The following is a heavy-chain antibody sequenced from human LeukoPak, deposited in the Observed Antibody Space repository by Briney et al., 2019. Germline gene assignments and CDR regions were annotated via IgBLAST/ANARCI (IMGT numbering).Heavy chain of an antibody. CDR3: ARGEVGYCSRTTCYRFDH. D-gene: IGHD2-2*02. Sequence: GGSLRLSCAASGFTFSDHYMDWVRQAPGKGLEWVGRSRNKANSHTTEYAASVKGRFTISRDDSKNSLYLQMNSLKTEDTAVYYCARGEVGYCSRTTCYRFDHWGQGSLVTVSS. CDR2: SRNKANSHTT. CDR1: GFTFSDHY. J-gene: IGHJ4*02. V-gene: IGHV3-72*01.